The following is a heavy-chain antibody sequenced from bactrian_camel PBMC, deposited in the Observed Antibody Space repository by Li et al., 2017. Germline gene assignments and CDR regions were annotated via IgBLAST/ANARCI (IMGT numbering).Heavy chain of an antibody. V-gene: IGHV3S6*01. J-gene: IGHJ4*01. Sequence: HVQLVESGGDLVQPGGSLRLSCAASGFTFRTYGMHWVRQAPGKGLEWVSSVYSDGTNSAYAQSVKGRYTVSRDNAKQTLYLQMNSLKPEDTAIYYCATRRCASRWYWGYWGQGTQVTVS. CDR3: ATRRCASRWYWGY. CDR2: VYSDGTNS. D-gene: IGHD6*01. CDR1: GFTFRTYG.